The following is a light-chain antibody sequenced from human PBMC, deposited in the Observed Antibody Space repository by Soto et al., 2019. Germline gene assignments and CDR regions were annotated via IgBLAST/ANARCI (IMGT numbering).Light chain of an antibody. CDR3: QQYKAYPHT. J-gene: IGKJ2*01. CDR2: AAS. V-gene: IGKV1-16*01. CDR1: QGINNY. Sequence: DIQMTQSPSALSASIGDRVTITCRASQGINNYLAWFQQQPGKAPKSLISAASTLQSGVPSRFSGWGSGTDFTLTISSLQPEDFATYYCQQYKAYPHTFGQGTKLEIQ.